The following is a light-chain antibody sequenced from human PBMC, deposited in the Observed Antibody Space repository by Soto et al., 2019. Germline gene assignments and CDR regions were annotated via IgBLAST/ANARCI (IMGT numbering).Light chain of an antibody. CDR2: GAS. J-gene: IGKJ1*01. V-gene: IGKV3-15*01. CDR1: QSVSSN. CDR3: QQYNNWPRT. Sequence: IVMTQSPATLSVSPGERATLSCRASQSVSSNLAWYQQKPGQAPRLLIYGASTKATGIPARFSGSGSGTEFTRTISSLQSEDFAVYYCQQYNNWPRTVGQGTKVEIK.